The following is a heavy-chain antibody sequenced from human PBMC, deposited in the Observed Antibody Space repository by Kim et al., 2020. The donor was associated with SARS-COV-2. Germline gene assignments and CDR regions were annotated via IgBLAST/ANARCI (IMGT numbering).Heavy chain of an antibody. CDR3: SRGWELLGYFQH. CDR2: INAGNGNT. D-gene: IGHD1-26*01. J-gene: IGHJ1*01. Sequence: ASVKVSCKASGYTFTSYAMHWVRQAPGQRLEWMGWINAGNGNTKYSQKFQGRVTITRDTSASTAYMELSSLRSEDTAVYYCSRGWELLGYFQHWGQGTLVTVSS. CDR1: GYTFTSYA. V-gene: IGHV1-3*01.